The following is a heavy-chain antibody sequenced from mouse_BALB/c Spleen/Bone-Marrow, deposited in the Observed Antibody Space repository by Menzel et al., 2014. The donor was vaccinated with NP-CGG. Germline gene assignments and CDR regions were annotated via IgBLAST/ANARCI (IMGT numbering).Heavy chain of an antibody. CDR1: GYSFTGYF. V-gene: IGHV1-20*02. Sequence: EVQLQQSGPELVKPGASVKISCKASGYSFTGYFMNWVMQSHGKSLEWIGRINPYNGDTFYNQKFKGKATLTVDKSSSTAHMELRSLASKDSAVYYCAREGGYYYGSSPYFDVWGAGTTVTVSS. J-gene: IGHJ1*01. CDR3: AREGGYYYGSSPYFDV. D-gene: IGHD1-1*01. CDR2: INPYNGDT.